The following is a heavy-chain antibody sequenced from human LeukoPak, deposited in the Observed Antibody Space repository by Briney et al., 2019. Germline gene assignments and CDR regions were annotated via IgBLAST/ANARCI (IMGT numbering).Heavy chain of an antibody. V-gene: IGHV4-59*08. CDR2: IYDSGNT. J-gene: IGHJ4*01. CDR1: GASISSYY. CDR3: ARHRDYYDT. D-gene: IGHD3-22*01. Sequence: PSETLSLTCTVSGASISSYYWSWIRQPPGKGLESIGCIYDSGNTNYSPSLKSRVTISLDTSKNQISLNLTSVTAADTALYFCARHRDYYDTWGHGTLVTVSS.